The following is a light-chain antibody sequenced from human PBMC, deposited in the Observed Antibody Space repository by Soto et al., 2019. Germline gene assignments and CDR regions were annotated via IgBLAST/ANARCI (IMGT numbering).Light chain of an antibody. V-gene: IGKV3-15*01. CDR1: QSISIN. CDR3: QLYHKWPIP. Sequence: EIVITKAPTSVAVAPRSRSVLSFRASQSISINLAWYQQKPGQAPWLLISAASNRATGVPARFSGGGSGTEFTLTVSSLRYECSAFYYCQLYHKWPIPLGRGTRVEIK. CDR2: AAS. J-gene: IGKJ5*01.